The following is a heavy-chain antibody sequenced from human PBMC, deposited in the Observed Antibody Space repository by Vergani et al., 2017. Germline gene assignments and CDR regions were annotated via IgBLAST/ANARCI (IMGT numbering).Heavy chain of an antibody. J-gene: IGHJ4*02. Sequence: QVQLQESGPGLVKPSQTLSLTCTVFGGSISSGGYYWSWIRQHPGKGLEWIGYIYYSGSTYYNQSLKSLVTISVDTSKNQFSLKLSSVTAADTAVYYCARTPFGELIVDYWGQGTLVTGSS. CDR1: GGSISSGGYY. CDR2: IYYSGST. D-gene: IGHD3-10*01. V-gene: IGHV4-31*01. CDR3: ARTPFGELIVDY.